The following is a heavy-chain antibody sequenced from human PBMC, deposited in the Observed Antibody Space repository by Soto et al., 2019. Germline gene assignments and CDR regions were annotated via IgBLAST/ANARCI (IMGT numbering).Heavy chain of an antibody. Sequence: ETLSLTCAVYGGSFSGYYWSWIRQPPGKGLEWIGEINHSGSTNYNPSLKSRVTISVDTSKNQFSLKLSSVTAADTAVYYCARHSDYYGSGSYKIYFDYWGQGTLVTVSS. V-gene: IGHV4-34*01. CDR2: INHSGST. CDR3: ARHSDYYGSGSYKIYFDY. J-gene: IGHJ4*02. CDR1: GGSFSGYY. D-gene: IGHD3-10*01.